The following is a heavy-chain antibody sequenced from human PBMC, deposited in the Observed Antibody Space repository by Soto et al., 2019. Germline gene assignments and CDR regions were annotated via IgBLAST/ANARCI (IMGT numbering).Heavy chain of an antibody. CDR3: GRVMIGTSRHTDSDY. CDR1: GASISSRDYY. D-gene: IGHD2-2*01. Sequence: SETLSLTCSVSGASISSRDYYWGWIRQTPGKGLEWIGNIDYNGFTYYNPSLKSRVTVSKDTSKNQFSLKVASVTAADTAIYSCGRVMIGTSRHTDSDYWGQGTQVTVSS. V-gene: IGHV4-39*01. CDR2: IDYNGFT. J-gene: IGHJ4*02.